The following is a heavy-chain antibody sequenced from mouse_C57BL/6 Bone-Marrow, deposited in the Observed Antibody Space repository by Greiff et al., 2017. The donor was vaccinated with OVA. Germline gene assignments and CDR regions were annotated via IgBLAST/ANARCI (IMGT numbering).Heavy chain of an antibody. J-gene: IGHJ4*01. Sequence: VQLQQPGAELVRPGTSVKLSCKASGYTFTSYWMHWVKQRPGQGLEWIGVIDPSDSYTNYNQKFKGKATLTVDTSSSTDYMQLSSLTSEDSAVYYCAREICYDLGGYAMDYWGQGTSVTVSS. V-gene: IGHV1-59*01. D-gene: IGHD2-3*01. CDR1: GYTFTSYW. CDR2: IDPSDSYT. CDR3: AREICYDLGGYAMDY.